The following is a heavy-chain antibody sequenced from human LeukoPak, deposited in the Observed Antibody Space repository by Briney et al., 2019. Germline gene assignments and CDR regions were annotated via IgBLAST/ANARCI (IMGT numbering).Heavy chain of an antibody. Sequence: GGSLRLSCAASGFTFSNVWMSWVRQAPGKGLEWVGRIKSKTDGGTTGYAAPVKGRFTISRDDSKNTLNLQMNSLKTEDTAVYYYTPSIAVAGSLDYWGQGTLVTVSS. CDR3: TPSIAVAGSLDY. J-gene: IGHJ4*02. D-gene: IGHD6-19*01. CDR1: GFTFSNVW. V-gene: IGHV3-15*01. CDR2: IKSKTDGGTT.